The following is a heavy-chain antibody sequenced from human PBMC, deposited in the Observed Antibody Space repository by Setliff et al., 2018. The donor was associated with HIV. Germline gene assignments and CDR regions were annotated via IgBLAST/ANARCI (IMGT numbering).Heavy chain of an antibody. V-gene: IGHV4-38-2*01. D-gene: IGHD3-16*01. CDR1: GYSISNGYY. CDR2: VYHTGST. Sequence: LSLTCALSGYSISNGYYWGWIRQPPGKGLEWIGNVYHTGSTYYNPSLKSRVTMSVDTSKNQFSLKLSSVTAADTAVYYCARGGYYYYFGVDVWGQGTTVTVSS. CDR3: ARGGYYYYFGVDV. J-gene: IGHJ6*02.